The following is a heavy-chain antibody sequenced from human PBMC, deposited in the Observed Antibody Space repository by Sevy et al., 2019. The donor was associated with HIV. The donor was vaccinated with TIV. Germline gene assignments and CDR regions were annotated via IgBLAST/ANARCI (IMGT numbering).Heavy chain of an antibody. Sequence: SETLSLTCTVSGGSISNYFWTWIRQPPGKGLEWIGYIYYTGSTNYNPSLMSRVTISVDTSKNQFSLKLSSVTAADTAVYYCAREGGSGYQYYFDFWGQGTLVTVSS. D-gene: IGHD3-3*01. V-gene: IGHV4-59*01. CDR2: IYYTGST. CDR1: GGSISNYF. J-gene: IGHJ4*02. CDR3: AREGGSGYQYYFDF.